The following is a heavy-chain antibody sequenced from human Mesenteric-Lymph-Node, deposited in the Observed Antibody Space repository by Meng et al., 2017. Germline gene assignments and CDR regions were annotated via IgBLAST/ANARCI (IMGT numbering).Heavy chain of an antibody. V-gene: IGHV1-46*01. CDR1: GYTFTSYY. CDR3: ARGPYDYGSGTWDYFDY. CDR2: INPSGGST. D-gene: IGHD3-10*01. Sequence: ASVKVSCKASGYTFTSYYMHWVRQAPGQGLEWMGIINPSGGSTSYAQKFQGRVTMTRDTSTSTVYMELSSLRSEDTAVYYCARGPYDYGSGTWDYFDYWGQGTLVTVSS. J-gene: IGHJ4*02.